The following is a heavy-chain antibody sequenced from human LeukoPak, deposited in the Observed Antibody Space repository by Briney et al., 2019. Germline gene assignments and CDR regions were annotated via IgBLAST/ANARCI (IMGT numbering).Heavy chain of an antibody. V-gene: IGHV1-69*02. CDR1: GYPFSDFY. CDR3: ASSHGGEVAAAPPDY. CDR2: IIPILGIA. J-gene: IGHJ4*02. Sequence: SVKVSCKTSGYPFSDFYIHWMRQAPGQGLEWMGRIIPILGIANYAQKFQGRVTITADKSTSTAYMELSSLRSEDTAVYYCASSHGGEVAAAPPDYWGQGTLVTVSS. D-gene: IGHD2-15*01.